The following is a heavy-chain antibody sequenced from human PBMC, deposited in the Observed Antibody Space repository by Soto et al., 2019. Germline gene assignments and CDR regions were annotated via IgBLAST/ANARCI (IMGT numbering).Heavy chain of an antibody. CDR1: GYTFTSYA. CDR3: ARSSGYYLIDDY. CDR2: INAGNGNT. J-gene: IGHJ4*02. Sequence: QVKLVQSGAEEKKPGASVKVFCKASGYTFTSYAMHWVRQAPGQRLEWMGWINAGNGNTKYSQKFQGRVTITRDTSASTAYMELSSLRSEDTAVYYCARSSGYYLIDDYWGQGTLVTVSS. V-gene: IGHV1-3*05. D-gene: IGHD3-22*01.